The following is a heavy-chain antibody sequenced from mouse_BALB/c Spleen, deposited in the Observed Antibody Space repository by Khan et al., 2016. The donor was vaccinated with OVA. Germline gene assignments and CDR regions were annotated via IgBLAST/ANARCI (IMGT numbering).Heavy chain of an antibody. J-gene: IGHJ3*01. Sequence: EVHLVESGGDLVKPGGSLKFSCAASGFTFSSYSMSWVRQTPDKRLEWVATISSGGDYTYYSDNVKGRFTISRDNAKNTLYLQMSSLKSEDTAMYYCASHLTGSFDYWGQGTLVTVSA. CDR1: GFTFSSYS. CDR2: ISSGGDYT. CDR3: ASHLTGSFDY. V-gene: IGHV5-6*01. D-gene: IGHD4-1*01.